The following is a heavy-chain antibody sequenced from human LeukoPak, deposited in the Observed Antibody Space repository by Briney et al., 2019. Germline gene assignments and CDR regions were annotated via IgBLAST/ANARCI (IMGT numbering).Heavy chain of an antibody. V-gene: IGHV3-23*01. CDR1: RLTFNSNA. J-gene: IGHJ4*02. CDR2: ISVSGGSE. Sequence: PGGSLRLSCVVSRLTFNSNAMYWVRQAPGKGLEWVSGISVSGGSEYYADSVKARFSVSRDNSKHTVYLQMNSLRAEDTAVYFCASHAHDYDSSGYFDSWGQGALVTVSS. CDR3: ASHAHDYDSSGYFDS. D-gene: IGHD3-22*01.